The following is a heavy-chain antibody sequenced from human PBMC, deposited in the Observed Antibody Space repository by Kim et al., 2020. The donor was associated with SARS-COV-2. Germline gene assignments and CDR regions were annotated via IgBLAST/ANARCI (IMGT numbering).Heavy chain of an antibody. J-gene: IGHJ3*02. V-gene: IGHV4-61*01. CDR2: IYYSGST. D-gene: IGHD3-3*01. Sequence: SETLSLTCTVSGGSVSSGSYYWSWIRQPPGKGLEWIGYIYYSGSTNYNPSLKSRVTISVDTSKNQFSLKLSSVTAADTAVYYCARDLSPRYYDFWSGYSHDAFDIWGQGTMVTVSS. CDR3: ARDLSPRYYDFWSGYSHDAFDI. CDR1: GGSVSSGSYY.